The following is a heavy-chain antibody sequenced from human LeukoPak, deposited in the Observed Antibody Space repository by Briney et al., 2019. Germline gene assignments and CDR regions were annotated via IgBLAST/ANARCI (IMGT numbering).Heavy chain of an antibody. Sequence: SETLSLTCTVSGGSISSYYWSWIRQPPGKGLEWIGYIYYSGSTNYNPSLKSRVTISVDTSKNQFSLKLSSVTAADTAVYYCARARIGGWFDPWGQGTLVTVSS. V-gene: IGHV4-59*01. CDR1: GGSISSYY. J-gene: IGHJ5*02. CDR2: IYYSGST. CDR3: ARARIGGWFDP. D-gene: IGHD2-15*01.